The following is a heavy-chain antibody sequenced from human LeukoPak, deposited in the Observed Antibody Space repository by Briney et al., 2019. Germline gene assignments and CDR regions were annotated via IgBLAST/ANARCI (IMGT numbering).Heavy chain of an antibody. J-gene: IGHJ4*02. V-gene: IGHV4-34*01. CDR3: ARGMNKYSGSYPADY. Sequence: SETLSLTCAVYGGSFSDYYWTWIRQPPGKGLEWIGEINHSGSPNNNPSLKSRVSISFDTSKNQFSLKLTSVTAADTAVYYCARGMNKYSGSYPADYWGQGTLVTVSS. CDR1: GGSFSDYY. D-gene: IGHD1-26*01. CDR2: INHSGSP.